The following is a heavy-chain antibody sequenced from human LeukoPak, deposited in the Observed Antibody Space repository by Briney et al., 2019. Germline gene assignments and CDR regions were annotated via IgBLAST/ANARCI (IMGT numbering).Heavy chain of an antibody. CDR2: IYSGGST. Sequence: PGGSLRLSCAASGFTVSSNYMSWVRQAPGKGLEWVSVIYSGGSTYYADSVKGRFTISRDNSKNTLYLQMNSLRAEDTAVYYCAKLTYGSGSYSFDYWGQGTLVTVSS. CDR3: AKLTYGSGSYSFDY. CDR1: GFTVSSNY. D-gene: IGHD3-10*01. V-gene: IGHV3-53*01. J-gene: IGHJ4*02.